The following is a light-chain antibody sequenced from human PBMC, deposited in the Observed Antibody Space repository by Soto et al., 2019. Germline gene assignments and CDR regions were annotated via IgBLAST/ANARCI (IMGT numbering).Light chain of an antibody. J-gene: IGLJ1*01. CDR1: SSNFGAGYD. CDR2: GNN. Sequence: QSVLTQPPSVSGAPGQSVAISCTGGSSNFGAGYDVHWYQQLPGTAPKLLIYGNNNRPSGVPDRFSGSKSGTSASLAISGLQDEDEADYYCQSYDTTLSGSVLGTGTKVPVL. V-gene: IGLV1-40*01. CDR3: QSYDTTLSGSV.